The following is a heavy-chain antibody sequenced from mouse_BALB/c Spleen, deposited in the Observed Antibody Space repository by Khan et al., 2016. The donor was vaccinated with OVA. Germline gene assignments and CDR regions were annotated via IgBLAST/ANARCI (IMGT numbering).Heavy chain of an antibody. V-gene: IGHV5-17*02. CDR2: ISSGSSTI. CDR3: ASDSNVDY. CDR1: GFTFSRFG. Sequence: EVELVESGGGLVQPGGSRKLSCAASGFTFSRFGMHWVRQAPEKGLEWVAYISSGSSTIYYADTVKGRFTISRDNPTNTLFLQMTSLRSEDTARSYCASDSNVDYWGQGTTLTVSS. J-gene: IGHJ2*01. D-gene: IGHD4-1*01.